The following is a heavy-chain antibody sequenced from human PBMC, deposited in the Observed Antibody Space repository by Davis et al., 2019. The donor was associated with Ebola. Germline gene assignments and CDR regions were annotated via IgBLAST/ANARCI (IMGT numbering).Heavy chain of an antibody. CDR2: IKSKTDGGTT. Sequence: GESLKISCAASGFTFSNAWMNWVRQAPGKGLEWVGRIKSKTDGGTTDYAAPVKGRFTISRDDSKNTLYLQMNSLKTEDTAVYYCTTVREPGYCSGGSCSQYYYYYYGMDVWGQGTTVTVSS. D-gene: IGHD2-15*01. J-gene: IGHJ6*02. V-gene: IGHV3-15*07. CDR1: GFTFSNAW. CDR3: TTVREPGYCSGGSCSQYYYYYYGMDV.